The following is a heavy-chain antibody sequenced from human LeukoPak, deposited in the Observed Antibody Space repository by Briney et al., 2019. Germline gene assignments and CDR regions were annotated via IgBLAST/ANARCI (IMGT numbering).Heavy chain of an antibody. Sequence: GSLRLSCAASGFTFSSYAMSWVRQAPGKGLEWIGEIYHSGSTNYNPSLKSRVSISVDKSKNHFSLKLSSVTAADTAVYYCASIGSGSGSYPRGLYGLDVWGQGTTVTISS. CDR1: GFTFSSYAM. CDR2: IYHSGST. J-gene: IGHJ6*02. V-gene: IGHV4-4*02. D-gene: IGHD3-10*01. CDR3: ASIGSGSGSYPRGLYGLDV.